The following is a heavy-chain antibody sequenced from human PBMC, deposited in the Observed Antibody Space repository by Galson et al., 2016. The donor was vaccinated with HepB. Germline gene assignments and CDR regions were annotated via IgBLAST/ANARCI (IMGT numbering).Heavy chain of an antibody. CDR2: IHYSGST. Sequence: SETLSLTCTVSGGSVSSGSYYWNWIRQPPGKGLEWIGYIHYSGSTNYSPSLKSRVTISVDTSKNQFSLKLNSVTAADTAVYYCARIRAWYDRLNFDIWGQGTMVTVSS. D-gene: IGHD6-19*01. CDR3: ARIRAWYDRLNFDI. CDR1: GGSVSSGSYY. J-gene: IGHJ3*02. V-gene: IGHV4-61*01.